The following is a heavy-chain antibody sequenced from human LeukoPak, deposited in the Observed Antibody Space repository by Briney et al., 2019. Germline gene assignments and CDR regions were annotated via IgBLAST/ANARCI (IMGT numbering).Heavy chain of an antibody. D-gene: IGHD3-9*01. CDR3: ARVPLPSFLTGSLWGDYYYMDV. J-gene: IGHJ6*03. CDR2: ISWNSGTI. Sequence: PGGSLRLSCAASGFTFDDYAMHWVRQAPGKGLEWVSGISWNSGTIGYADSVKGRFTISRDNAKNSLYLQMNSLRAEDTAVYYCARVPLPSFLTGSLWGDYYYMDVWGKGTTVTVSS. CDR1: GFTFDDYA. V-gene: IGHV3-9*01.